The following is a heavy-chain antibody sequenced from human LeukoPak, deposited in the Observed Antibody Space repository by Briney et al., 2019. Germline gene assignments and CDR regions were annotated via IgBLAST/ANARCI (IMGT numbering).Heavy chain of an antibody. Sequence: GGSLRPSFALSGFSVTGYWITWARQPPGKGLEWLPNIKQDGSEKYYVDSVKGRFTISRDNAENSLFLQMNSLRVEDTAVYYCAREWQGGIAAAGTRIEGDYWGQGRLVGVSS. CDR1: GFSVTGYW. J-gene: IGHJ4*02. CDR3: AREWQGGIAAAGTRIEGDY. D-gene: IGHD6-13*01. V-gene: IGHV3-7*01. CDR2: IKQDGSEK.